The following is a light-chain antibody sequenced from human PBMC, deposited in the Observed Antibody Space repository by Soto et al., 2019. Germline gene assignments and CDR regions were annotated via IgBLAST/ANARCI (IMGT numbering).Light chain of an antibody. J-gene: IGKJ1*01. CDR3: QDYGSSEWT. V-gene: IGKV3-20*01. Sequence: EIVLTQSPGTLSLSPGERVTLSCRASQNVRSNYSAWYQQKPGQAPRLLIYGASTRASGIPERFSGSGSGTDFTLTISRLAPEDFAVYYCQDYGSSEWTFGQGTKVDIK. CDR1: QNVRSNY. CDR2: GAS.